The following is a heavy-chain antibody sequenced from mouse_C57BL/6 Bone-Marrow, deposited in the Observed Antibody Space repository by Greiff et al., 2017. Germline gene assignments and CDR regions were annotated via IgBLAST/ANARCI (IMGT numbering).Heavy chain of an antibody. CDR2: IYPGDGDT. D-gene: IGHD1-1*01. Sequence: QVQLKESGAELVKPGASVKISCKASGYAFSSYWMNWVKQRPGKGLEWIGQIYPGDGDTNYNGKFKGKATLTADKSSSTAYMQLSSLTSEDSAVYFGARYYGSTYRYYFDYGGQGTSLTVSA. V-gene: IGHV1-80*01. J-gene: IGHJ2*03. CDR1: GYAFSSYW. CDR3: ARYYGSTYRYYFDY.